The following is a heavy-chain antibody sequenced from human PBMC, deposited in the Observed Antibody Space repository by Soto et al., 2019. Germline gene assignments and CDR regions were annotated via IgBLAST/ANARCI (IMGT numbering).Heavy chain of an antibody. J-gene: IGHJ4*02. CDR2: INQGGSEA. Sequence: PGGSLRLSCAASWFTFGIYWMSWVRQAPGKGLEWVANINQGGSEAYYVDSVEGRFAISRDNVQNTLYLQINSLRAEDTAMYYCARSSSTGTVDYWGQGTLVTVSS. CDR1: WFTFGIYW. V-gene: IGHV3-7*03. D-gene: IGHD1-1*01. CDR3: ARSSSTGTVDY.